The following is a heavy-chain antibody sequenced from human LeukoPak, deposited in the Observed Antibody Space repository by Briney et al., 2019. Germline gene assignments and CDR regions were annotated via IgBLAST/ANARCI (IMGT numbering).Heavy chain of an antibody. Sequence: PGGSLRLSCAASGFTFSSYGMHWVRQAPGKGLEWVAVISYDGSNKYYADSVKGRFTISRDNSKNTLYLQMNSLRAEDTAVYYCAKGYGMDVWGQGTTVTVFS. CDR1: GFTFSSYG. CDR3: AKGYGMDV. V-gene: IGHV3-30*18. CDR2: ISYDGSNK. J-gene: IGHJ6*02.